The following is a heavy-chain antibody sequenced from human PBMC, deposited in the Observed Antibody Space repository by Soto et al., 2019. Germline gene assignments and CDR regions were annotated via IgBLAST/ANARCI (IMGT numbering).Heavy chain of an antibody. CDR1: GYTFTSYY. J-gene: IGHJ4*02. Sequence: QVQLVQSGAEVKKPGASVEVSCKASGYTFTSYYMHWVRQAPGQGLEWMGIINPSGGSTSYAQKFQGRVTMTRDTSTSTVYMELSSLRSEDTAVYYCARPVVSDMAFDYWGQGTLVTVSS. D-gene: IGHD2-8*02. V-gene: IGHV1-46*01. CDR2: INPSGGST. CDR3: ARPVVSDMAFDY.